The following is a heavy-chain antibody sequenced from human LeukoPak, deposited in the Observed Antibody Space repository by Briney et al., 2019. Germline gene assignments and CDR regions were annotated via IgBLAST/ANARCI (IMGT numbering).Heavy chain of an antibody. CDR2: ISAYDGNT. CDR3: ARSNWYSSSWPLVDY. D-gene: IGHD6-13*01. Sequence: ASVKVSCKASGYTFASYGISWVRQALGQGLEWMGWISAYDGNTNYAQKLQGRVTMTTDTSTSTAYMELRSLRSDDTAVYYCARSNWYSSSWPLVDYWGQGTLVTVSS. J-gene: IGHJ4*02. V-gene: IGHV1-18*01. CDR1: GYTFASYG.